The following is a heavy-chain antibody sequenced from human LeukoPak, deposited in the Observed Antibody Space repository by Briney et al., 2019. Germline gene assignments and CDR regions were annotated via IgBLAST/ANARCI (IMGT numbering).Heavy chain of an antibody. CDR1: GYTFTSYA. Sequence: ASVTVSCKASGYTFTSYAMHWVRQAPGQRLEWMGWINAGNGNTKYSQKFQGRVTITRDTSASTAYMELSSLRSEDTAVYYCARDKRIAAAGTRFPYYWGQGTLVTVSS. CDR3: ARDKRIAAAGTRFPYY. J-gene: IGHJ4*02. CDR2: INAGNGNT. V-gene: IGHV1-3*01. D-gene: IGHD6-13*01.